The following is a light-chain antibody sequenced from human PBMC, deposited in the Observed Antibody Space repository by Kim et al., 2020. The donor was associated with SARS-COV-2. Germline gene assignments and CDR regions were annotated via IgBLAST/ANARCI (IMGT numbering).Light chain of an antibody. CDR2: KAS. CDR3: QQYDNY. Sequence: STLSASVGDRVTITCRASQSNSMWLAWYQQKPGKAPKLLISKASSLQSGVPSRFSGSGSGTQFTLTISSLQPDDFGTYYCQQYDNYFGQGTKLEI. V-gene: IGKV1-5*03. CDR1: QSNSMW. J-gene: IGKJ2*01.